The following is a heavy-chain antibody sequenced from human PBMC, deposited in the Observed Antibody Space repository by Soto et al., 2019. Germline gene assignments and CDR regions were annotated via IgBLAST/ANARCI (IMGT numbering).Heavy chain of an antibody. CDR3: AKESSWRGDFFPYFDY. D-gene: IGHD2-21*02. V-gene: IGHV3-23*01. J-gene: IGHJ4*02. CDR2: ISGSGGST. Sequence: GGSLRLSCAASGFTFSSYAMSWVRQAPGKGLEWVSAISGSGGSTYYADSVKGRFTISRDNSKNTLYLQMNSLRAEDTAVYYCAKESSWRGDFFPYFDYWGQGTLVTVSS. CDR1: GFTFSSYA.